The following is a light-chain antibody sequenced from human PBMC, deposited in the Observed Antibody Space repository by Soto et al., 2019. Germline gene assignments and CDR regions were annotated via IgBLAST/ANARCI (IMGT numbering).Light chain of an antibody. V-gene: IGLV2-14*01. CDR1: SSDVGDYNY. CDR2: GVS. Sequence: HSALTQPASVSGSPGQSITISCTGTSSDVGDYNYVSWYQQHPGKAPKLIIYGVSNRPSWISNRFSGSKSGNTASLTISGLQAEDEADYYCSSYTSTNTLVFGGGTQLTVL. CDR3: SSYTSTNTLV. J-gene: IGLJ2*01.